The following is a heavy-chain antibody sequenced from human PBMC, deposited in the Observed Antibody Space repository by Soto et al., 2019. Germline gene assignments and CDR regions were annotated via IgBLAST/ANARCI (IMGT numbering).Heavy chain of an antibody. CDR2: IYYSGGT. CDR3: ARATAAKNWFDP. V-gene: IGHV4-31*03. J-gene: IGHJ5*02. Sequence: LSLTCTVSGGSISSGGYYWSWIRQHPGKGLEWIGYIYYSGGTYYNPSLKSRVTISVDTSKNQFSLKLSSVTAADTAVYYCARATAAKNWFDPWGQGTLVTVSS. CDR1: GGSISSGGYY. D-gene: IGHD6-13*01.